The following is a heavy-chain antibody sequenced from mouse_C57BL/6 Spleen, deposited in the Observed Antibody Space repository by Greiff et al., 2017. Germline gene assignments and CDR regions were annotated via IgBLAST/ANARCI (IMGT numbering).Heavy chain of an antibody. CDR1: GFTFSDYG. D-gene: IGHD2-1*01. CDR2: ISSGSSTI. CDR3: ARLYGNYGY. Sequence: EVKLMESGGGLVKPGGSLKLSCAASGFTFSDYGMHWVRQAPEKGLEWVAYISSGSSTIYYADTVKGRFTISRDNAKNTLFLQMTSLRSEDTAMXYCARLYGNYGYWGQGTTLTVSS. V-gene: IGHV5-17*01. J-gene: IGHJ2*01.